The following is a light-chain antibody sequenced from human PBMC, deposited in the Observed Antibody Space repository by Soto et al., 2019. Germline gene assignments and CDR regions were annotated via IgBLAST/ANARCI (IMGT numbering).Light chain of an antibody. CDR3: QQYNYWPPKIT. CDR2: GAS. Sequence: IVMPQSPGTRSVSPGERATLSCRASQSVRSNLAWYQHKTGQAPRLLISGASTRALCIPARVSGSGSGTEFTLTISSLQSEDFAVYYCQQYNYWPPKITFGQGTRLQIK. V-gene: IGKV3-15*01. CDR1: QSVRSN. J-gene: IGKJ5*01.